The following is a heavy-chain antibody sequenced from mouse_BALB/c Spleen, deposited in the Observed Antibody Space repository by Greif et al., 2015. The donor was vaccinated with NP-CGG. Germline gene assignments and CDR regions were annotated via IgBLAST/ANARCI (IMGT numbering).Heavy chain of an antibody. Sequence: VQLKESGGGLVQPGGSLKLSCAASGFTFSSYGMSWVRQTPDKRLELVATINSNGGSTYYPDSVKGRFTISRDNAKNTLYLQRSSLKSEDTAMYYCATGFAYWGQGTLVTVSA. CDR1: GFTFSSYG. V-gene: IGHV5-6-3*01. CDR3: ATGFAY. CDR2: INSNGGST. J-gene: IGHJ3*01.